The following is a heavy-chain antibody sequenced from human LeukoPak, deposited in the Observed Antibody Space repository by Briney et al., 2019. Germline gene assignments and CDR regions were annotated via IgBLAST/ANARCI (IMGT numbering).Heavy chain of an antibody. J-gene: IGHJ4*02. D-gene: IGHD3-10*01. CDR1: GGTFSGYY. V-gene: IGHV4-34*01. Sequence: TSETLSLTCAVYGGTFSGYYWSWIRQSPGKGLEWIGETYHSGSTNYNSSLKSRVTISVDTSKNQFSLKLSSVTAADTAVYYCARAGFGLAPLRGTPFDYWGQGTLVTVSS. CDR3: ARAGFGLAPLRGTPFDY. CDR2: TYHSGST.